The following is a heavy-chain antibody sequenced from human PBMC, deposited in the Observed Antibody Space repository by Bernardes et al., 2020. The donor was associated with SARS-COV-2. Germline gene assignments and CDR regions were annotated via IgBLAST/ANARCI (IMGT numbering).Heavy chain of an antibody. CDR2: ISYDGSNK. CDR1: GFTFSSYA. CDR3: ARAPGDGMDV. J-gene: IGHJ6*02. D-gene: IGHD3-10*01. Sequence: SLRLSCAASGFTFSSYALHWVRQAPGTGLEWVAVISYDGSNKYYADSVKGRFTISRDNSKNTLYLQMNSLRAEDTAVYYCARAPGDGMDVWGQGTTVTVSS. V-gene: IGHV3-30-3*01.